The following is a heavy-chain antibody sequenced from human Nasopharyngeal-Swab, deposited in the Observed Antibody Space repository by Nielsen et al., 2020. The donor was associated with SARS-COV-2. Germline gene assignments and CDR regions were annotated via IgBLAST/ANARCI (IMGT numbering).Heavy chain of an antibody. CDR2: IYSGGST. CDR1: GFTVSSNY. CDR3: AAGRDGYNQ. V-gene: IGHV3-53*01. J-gene: IGHJ4*02. Sequence: GESLKISCAASGFTVSSNYMSWVRQAPGKGLEWVSVIYSGGSTYYADSVKGRFTISRDNSTNTLYLQMNSLRAEDTAVYYCAAGRDGYNQWGQGTLVTVSS. D-gene: IGHD5-24*01.